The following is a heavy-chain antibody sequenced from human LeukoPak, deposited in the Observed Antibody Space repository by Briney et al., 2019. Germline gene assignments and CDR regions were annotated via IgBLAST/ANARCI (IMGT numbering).Heavy chain of an antibody. CDR2: IYTSGST. V-gene: IGHV4-4*07. D-gene: IGHD2-2*01. CDR1: GGSISSYY. CDR3: ARGGYCSSTSCFMNWFDP. J-gene: IGHJ5*02. Sequence: SETLSLTCTVSGGSISSYYWSWIRQPAGKGLEWIGRIYTSGSTNYNPSLKSRVTISVDTSKNQFSLKLSSVTAADTAVYYCARGGYCSSTSCFMNWFDPWGQGTLVTVSS.